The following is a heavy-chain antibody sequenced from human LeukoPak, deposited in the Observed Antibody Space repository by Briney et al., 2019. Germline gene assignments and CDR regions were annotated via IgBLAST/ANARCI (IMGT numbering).Heavy chain of an antibody. D-gene: IGHD6-19*01. CDR3: AKTPGWYVFYFDY. CDR1: GGSISSGSYY. Sequence: SETLSLTCTVSGGSISSGSYYWSWIRQPAGKGLEWIGRIYTSGSTNYNPSLKSRVTISVDTSKNQFSLRLSSVTAADTAVYYCAKTPGWYVFYFDYWGQGTLVTVSS. J-gene: IGHJ4*02. CDR2: IYTSGST. V-gene: IGHV4-61*02.